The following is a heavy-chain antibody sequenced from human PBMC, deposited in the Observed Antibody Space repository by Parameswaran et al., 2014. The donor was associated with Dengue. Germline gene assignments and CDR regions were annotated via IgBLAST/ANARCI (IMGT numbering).Heavy chain of an antibody. V-gene: IGHV1-69*01. Sequence: VRQMPGKGLEWMGGIIPIFGTANYAQKFQGRVTITADESTSTAYMELSSLRSEDTAVYYCARDSQVDTAMVWGQGTLVTVSS. D-gene: IGHD5-18*01. CDR3: ARDSQVDTAMV. CDR2: IIPIFGTA. J-gene: IGHJ4*02.